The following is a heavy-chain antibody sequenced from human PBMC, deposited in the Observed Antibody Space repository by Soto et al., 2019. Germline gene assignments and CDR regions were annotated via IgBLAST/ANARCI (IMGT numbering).Heavy chain of an antibody. V-gene: IGHV4-4*02. D-gene: IGHD2-8*02. CDR3: ARHEGWTGPDQ. CDR2: IFHDGNT. Sequence: LSETLSLTCAVSGASIGSGGWWSWVRQPPGKGLEWIAEIFHDGNTNYSPSLKSRVTISVDKSQNQFSLNVYSVTAADTAVYYCARHEGWTGPDQWGQGTLVTVSS. CDR1: GASIGSGGW. J-gene: IGHJ5*02.